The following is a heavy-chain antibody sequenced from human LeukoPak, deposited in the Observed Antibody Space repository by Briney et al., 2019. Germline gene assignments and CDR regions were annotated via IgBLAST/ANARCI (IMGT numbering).Heavy chain of an antibody. CDR2: TSDDGSYK. Sequence: PGRSLRLSCAASGFTFSSYGMHWVRQAPGKGLEWVAVTSDDGSYKYYADSVKGRFTISRDNSKNTLYLQMNSLRAEDTAVYYCAKMGMAVAVMYNWFDPWGQGTLVTVSS. J-gene: IGHJ5*02. CDR1: GFTFSSYG. V-gene: IGHV3-30*18. D-gene: IGHD6-19*01. CDR3: AKMGMAVAVMYNWFDP.